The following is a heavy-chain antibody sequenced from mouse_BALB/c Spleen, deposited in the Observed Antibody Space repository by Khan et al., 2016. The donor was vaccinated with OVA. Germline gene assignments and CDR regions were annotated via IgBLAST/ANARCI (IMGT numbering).Heavy chain of an antibody. V-gene: IGHV3-2*02. J-gene: IGHJ2*01. CDR3: ARSIMAN. CDR2: ISYSGST. Sequence: EVQLQESGPGLVKPSQSLSLTYTVTGYSITSDYAWNWIRQFPGNKLEWMGYISYSGSTSYNPSLKSRISITRDTSKNQFFLQLNSVTTEDTATYYCARSIMANWSQGTTLTVSS. CDR1: GYSITSDYA.